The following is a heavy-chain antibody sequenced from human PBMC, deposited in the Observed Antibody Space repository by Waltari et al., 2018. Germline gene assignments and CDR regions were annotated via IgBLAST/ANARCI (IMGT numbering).Heavy chain of an antibody. V-gene: IGHV5-51*01. CDR3: CLLTGTSDYG. D-gene: IGHD3-9*01. CDR2: IYPGESDT. Sequence: EVQLVQSGAEVRKPGESLKISCKGSGYRFNNYWIGWVRQMPGEGLEWMGIIYPGESDTRYSPSFQGQVTMSVDKSISTAYLQWRSLKASDTAIYFCCLLTGTSDYGWGQGTLVTVSS. CDR1: GYRFNNYW. J-gene: IGHJ4*02.